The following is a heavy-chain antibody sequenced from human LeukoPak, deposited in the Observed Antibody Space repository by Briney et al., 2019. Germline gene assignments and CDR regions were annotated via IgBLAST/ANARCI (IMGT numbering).Heavy chain of an antibody. CDR1: GGSISSYY. V-gene: IGHV4-4*07. J-gene: IGHJ3*02. CDR2: IYTSGST. CDR3: ARDDYDILTGYPSDAFDI. Sequence: SETLSLTCTVSGGSISSYYWSWIRQPAGKGLEWIWRIYTSGSTNYNPSLKSRVTMSVDTSKNQFSLKLSSVTAADTAVYYCARDDYDILTGYPSDAFDIWGQGTMVTVSS. D-gene: IGHD3-9*01.